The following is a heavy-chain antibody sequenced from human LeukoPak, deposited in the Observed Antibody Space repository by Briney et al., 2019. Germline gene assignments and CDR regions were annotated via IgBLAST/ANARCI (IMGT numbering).Heavy chain of an antibody. J-gene: IGHJ4*02. Sequence: PSETLSLTCTVSGGSISSGGYFWSWVRQHPGKGLEWIGYISNSGSTSYNPSLKSRVTLSVDTSKNQFSLKLSSVTAADTAVYYCARGLFASCPGYWGQGTLVTVSS. CDR2: ISNSGST. V-gene: IGHV4-31*03. D-gene: IGHD2-2*01. CDR3: ARGLFASCPGY. CDR1: GGSISSGGYF.